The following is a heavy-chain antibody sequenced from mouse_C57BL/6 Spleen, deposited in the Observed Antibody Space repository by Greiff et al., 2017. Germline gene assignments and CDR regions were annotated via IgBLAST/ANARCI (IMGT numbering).Heavy chain of an antibody. CDR1: GYTFTSYW. J-gene: IGHJ4*01. D-gene: IGHD2-4*01. V-gene: IGHV1-50*01. CDR2: IDPSDSYT. Sequence: VQLQQPGAELVKPGASVKLSCKASGYTFTSYWMQWVKQRPGQGLEWIGEIDPSDSYTNYNQKFKGKATLTVDTSSSTAYMQLSSLTSEDSAVYYCARKKDYDYDGEAMDYWGQGTSVTVSS. CDR3: ARKKDYDYDGEAMDY.